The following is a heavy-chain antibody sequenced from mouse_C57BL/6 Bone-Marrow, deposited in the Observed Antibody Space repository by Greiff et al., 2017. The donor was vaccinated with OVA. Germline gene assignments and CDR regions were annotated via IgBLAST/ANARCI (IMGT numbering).Heavy chain of an antibody. CDR1: GFTFSSYA. V-gene: IGHV5-4*01. CDR2: ISDGGSYT. D-gene: IGHD2-4*01. J-gene: IGHJ3*01. Sequence: EVKLMESGGGLVKPGGSLKLSCGASGFTFSSYAMSWVRQTPEKRLEWVATISDGGSYTYYPDNVKGRFTISRDNAKNNLYLQMSHLKSEDTAMYYCAREDDFSWFAYWGQGTLVTVSA. CDR3: AREDDFSWFAY.